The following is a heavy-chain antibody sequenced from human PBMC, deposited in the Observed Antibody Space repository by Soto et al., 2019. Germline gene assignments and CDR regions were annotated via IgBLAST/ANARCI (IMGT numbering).Heavy chain of an antibody. CDR2: IRWNTGSI. D-gene: IGHD6-19*01. J-gene: IGHJ3*02. Sequence: GGSLRLSCAASGFTFDDYAMHWVRQAPGKGLEWVSGIRWNTGSIGYADSVKGRFTISRDNAKNSLYLQMNSLRAEDTALYYCAKDLALYSSGLGDIWGQGTMVTVSS. V-gene: IGHV3-9*01. CDR3: AKDLALYSSGLGDI. CDR1: GFTFDDYA.